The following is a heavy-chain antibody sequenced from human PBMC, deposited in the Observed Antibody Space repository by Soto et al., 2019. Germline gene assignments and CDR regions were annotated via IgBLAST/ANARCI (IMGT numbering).Heavy chain of an antibody. CDR2: ISASGGIT. Sequence: EVQLLESGGGLVQPGGSLRLSCAASGFTFSSYAMSWVRQAPGKGLEWVSAISASGGITYYADSVKGRFTISRDSSKNTLYLQMNSRRAEDTAVYYCARAEGLGYWGQGTLVTVSS. J-gene: IGHJ4*02. CDR1: GFTFSSYA. CDR3: ARAEGLGY. D-gene: IGHD3-16*01. V-gene: IGHV3-23*01.